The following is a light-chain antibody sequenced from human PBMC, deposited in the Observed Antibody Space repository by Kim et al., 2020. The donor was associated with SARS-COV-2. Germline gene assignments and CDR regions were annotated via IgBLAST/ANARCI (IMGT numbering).Light chain of an antibody. V-gene: IGLV3-9*01. J-gene: IGLJ2*01. CDR3: QVWDASTDVV. Sequence: VALGQTARITCGGNNIGSKSVNWYQQKPGQAPVLVIYRDSKRPSGIPERFSGSNSGNTATLTISRAQAGDETNYYCQVWDASTDVVFGGGTQLTVL. CDR1: NIGSKS. CDR2: RDS.